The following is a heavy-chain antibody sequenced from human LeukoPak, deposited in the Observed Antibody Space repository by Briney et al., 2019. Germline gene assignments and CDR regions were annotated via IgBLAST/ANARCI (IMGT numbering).Heavy chain of an antibody. J-gene: IGHJ6*03. CDR2: INHRGST. CDR3: ARHGADSSGWYGRGYYYYYMDV. CDR1: GGSFSGYY. V-gene: IGHV4-34*01. Sequence: SETLSLTCAVYGGSFSGYYWSWIRQPPAKGLEWVGEINHRGSTNYNPSLKSRVTISVDTTKNQFSLKLSSVTAADTAVYYCARHGADSSGWYGRGYYYYYMDVWGKGTTVTISS. D-gene: IGHD6-19*01.